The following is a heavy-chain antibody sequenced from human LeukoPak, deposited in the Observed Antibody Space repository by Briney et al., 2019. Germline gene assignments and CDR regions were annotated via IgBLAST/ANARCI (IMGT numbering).Heavy chain of an antibody. Sequence: SGTLSLTCAVSGGSISSSNWWSWVRQPPGKGLEWIGEIYHSGSTNYNPSLKSRVTISVDKSKNQFSLKLSSVTAADTAVYYCARYDSSAIFGGGFDIWGQGTMVTVCS. V-gene: IGHV4-4*02. J-gene: IGHJ3*02. CDR1: GGSISSSNW. CDR2: IYHSGST. D-gene: IGHD3-22*01. CDR3: ARYDSSAIFGGGFDI.